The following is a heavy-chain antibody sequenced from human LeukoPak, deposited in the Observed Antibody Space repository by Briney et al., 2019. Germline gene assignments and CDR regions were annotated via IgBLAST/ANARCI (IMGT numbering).Heavy chain of an antibody. V-gene: IGHV3-11*04. CDR1: GGSISSSSYY. Sequence: LSLTCTVSGGSISSSSYYWGWIRQAPGKGLEWVSYISSSGSTIYYADSVKGRFTISRDNAKNSLYLQMNSLRAEDTAVYYCARSGYSSSWYNDYYYMDVWGKGTTVTVSS. J-gene: IGHJ6*03. D-gene: IGHD6-13*01. CDR2: ISSSGSTI. CDR3: ARSGYSSSWYNDYYYMDV.